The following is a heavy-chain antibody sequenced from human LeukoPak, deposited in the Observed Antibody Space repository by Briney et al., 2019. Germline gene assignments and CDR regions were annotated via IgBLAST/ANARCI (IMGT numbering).Heavy chain of an antibody. CDR1: GYTFTSYW. CDR3: SKLRGDVYPNDAFDV. J-gene: IGHJ3*01. CDR2: IYPGDSET. D-gene: IGHD5/OR15-5a*01. V-gene: IGHV5-51*01. Sequence: GESLKISCKGSGYTFTSYWIAWVRQMPAKGLEWMGIIYPGDSETTYRQSFQGQVTFSVDKSISTAYLQWSSLKASDTAIYYCSKLRGDVYPNDAFDVWGQGTLVTVSS.